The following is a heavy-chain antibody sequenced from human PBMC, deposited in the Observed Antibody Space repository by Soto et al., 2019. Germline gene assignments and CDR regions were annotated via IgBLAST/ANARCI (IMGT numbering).Heavy chain of an antibody. V-gene: IGHV1-18*01. CDR1: GYTFTSYG. CDR3: ARDREYYDSSDYYDPAAYDAFDI. J-gene: IGHJ3*02. D-gene: IGHD3-22*01. CDR2: ISAYNGNT. Sequence: ASVKVSCKASGYTFTSYGISWVRQAPGQGLEWMGWISAYNGNTNYAQKLQGRVTMTTDTSTSTAYMELRSLRSDDTAVYYCARDREYYDSSDYYDPAAYDAFDIWGKGTMVTVSS.